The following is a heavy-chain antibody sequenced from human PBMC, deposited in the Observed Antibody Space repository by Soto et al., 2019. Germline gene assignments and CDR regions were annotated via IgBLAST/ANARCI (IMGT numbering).Heavy chain of an antibody. CDR1: GYNFRTYW. D-gene: IGHD2-2*01. Sequence: GESLKISCKGSGYNFRTYWIGWMRQMPGKGLEWMGIIYPDDSDTRYSPSFQGQVTISADKSISTASLQWSSLKASDTAMYYCARHVVNCSSSTCFAYMDVWGKGTTVTVSS. J-gene: IGHJ6*03. CDR2: IYPDDSDT. V-gene: IGHV5-51*01. CDR3: ARHVVNCSSSTCFAYMDV.